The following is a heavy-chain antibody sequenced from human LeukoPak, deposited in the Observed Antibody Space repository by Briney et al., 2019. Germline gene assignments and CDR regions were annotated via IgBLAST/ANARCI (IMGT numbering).Heavy chain of an antibody. J-gene: IGHJ4*02. CDR1: GGSISSNNYN. CDR3: ASWYYYGSGSPFFDY. V-gene: IGHV4-39*01. CDR2: IYYSGST. Sequence: PSETLSLTCTVSGGSISSNNYNWGWIRQPPGKGLEWIGSIYYSGSTFYHPSLKSRVTISIDTPKNQFSLKLSSVTAADTAVYYCASWYYYGSGSPFFDYWGQGTLVTVSS. D-gene: IGHD3-10*01.